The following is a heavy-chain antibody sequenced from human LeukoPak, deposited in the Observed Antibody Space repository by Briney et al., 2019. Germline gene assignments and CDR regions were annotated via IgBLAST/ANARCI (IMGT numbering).Heavy chain of an antibody. Sequence: GGSLRLSCAASGFTFSDYYMSWISQAPGKGLEWVSYISSSGSTIYYADSVEGRFTISRDNAKNSLYLQMNSLRAEDTAVYYCARTGAAGTEWDDFDYWGQGTLVTVSS. CDR2: ISSSGSTI. V-gene: IGHV3-11*01. D-gene: IGHD6-13*01. CDR3: ARTGAAGTEWDDFDY. J-gene: IGHJ4*02. CDR1: GFTFSDYY.